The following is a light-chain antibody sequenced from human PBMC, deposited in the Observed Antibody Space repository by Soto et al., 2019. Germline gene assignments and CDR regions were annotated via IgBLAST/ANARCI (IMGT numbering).Light chain of an antibody. CDR3: QQCASSPLT. V-gene: IGKV3-20*01. CDR2: DGT. J-gene: IGKJ4*01. CDR1: QSVGNNY. Sequence: EIVLTQSPGTLFLSPGERATLSCRASQSVGNNYLAWFQQKPGQAPRLLIDDGTSRATGIPDRFSGSGSGKDFTLTISRLEPEDFAVYYCQQCASSPLTFGGGTKVEIK.